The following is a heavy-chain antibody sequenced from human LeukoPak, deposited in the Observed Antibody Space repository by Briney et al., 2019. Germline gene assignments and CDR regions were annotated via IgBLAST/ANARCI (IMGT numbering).Heavy chain of an antibody. CDR2: IYSGGGT. CDR1: GFTVSNNY. V-gene: IGHV3-66*01. D-gene: IGHD6-19*01. Sequence: GGSLRPSCASSGFTVSNNYMSWVRQAPGKGLEWVSVIYSGGGTYCADSVKGRFTITRDNSKNTLYLQMNSLRAEDTAVYYCARDSSGPLYWGQGTLVTVSS. J-gene: IGHJ4*02. CDR3: ARDSSGPLY.